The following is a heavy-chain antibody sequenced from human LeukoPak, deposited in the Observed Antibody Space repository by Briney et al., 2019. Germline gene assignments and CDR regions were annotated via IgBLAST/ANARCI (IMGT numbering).Heavy chain of an antibody. J-gene: IGHJ4*02. V-gene: IGHV1-46*01. D-gene: IGHD3-3*01. CDR3: AREGAIFGVDHSGFDY. CDR1: GYTFTSYY. Sequence: ASVKVSCKASGYTFTSYYMHWVRQAPGQGLEWMGIINPSGGSTSYAQKFQGRVTMTRDTSTSTVYMELSSLRSEDTAVYYCAREGAIFGVDHSGFDYWGQGTLVTVSS. CDR2: INPSGGST.